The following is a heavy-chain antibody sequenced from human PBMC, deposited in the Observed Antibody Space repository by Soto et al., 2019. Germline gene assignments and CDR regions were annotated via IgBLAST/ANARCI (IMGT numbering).Heavy chain of an antibody. V-gene: IGHV4-34*01. J-gene: IGHJ6*02. CDR2: INHSGTI. CDR3: ARADRTLVTSYSLDV. Sequence: QVQLQQWGAGLLKPSETLSLTCAVYGGSFSGYYWTWIRQPPGKGLEWIGEINHSGTINFNPSLKCRLTISLDTSNKHFFLKLSSVTDADTAAYYCARADRTLVTSYSLDVWGQGTTVTVSS. D-gene: IGHD2-21*02. CDR1: GGSFSGYY.